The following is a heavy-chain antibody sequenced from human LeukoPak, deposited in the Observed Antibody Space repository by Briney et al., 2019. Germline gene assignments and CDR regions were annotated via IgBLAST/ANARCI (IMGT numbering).Heavy chain of an antibody. CDR2: IYYSGST. D-gene: IGHD6-13*01. CDR1: GGSISSSSYY. J-gene: IGHJ6*04. V-gene: IGHV4-39*07. Sequence: PSETLSLTCTVSGGSISSSSYYWGWIRQPPGKGLEWIGSIYYSGSTYYNPSLKSRVTISVDTSKNQFSLKLSSVTAADTAVYYCARGSRLQLVVTHVDVWGKGTTVTVSS. CDR3: ARGSRLQLVVTHVDV.